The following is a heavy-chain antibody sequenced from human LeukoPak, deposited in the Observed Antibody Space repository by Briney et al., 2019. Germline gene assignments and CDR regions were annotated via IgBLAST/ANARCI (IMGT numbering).Heavy chain of an antibody. Sequence: PSETLCLTCTVSGGSISRSSYDWGWIRQPPGKGLEWIGSIYYSGSTYYNPSLKSRVTISVDTSKNQFSLKLSSVTSADTAVYYCARRGRFDAFDIWGQGPMVTVSS. V-gene: IGHV4-39*01. CDR3: ARRGRFDAFDI. CDR1: GGSISRSSYD. D-gene: IGHD1-26*01. J-gene: IGHJ3*02. CDR2: IYYSGST.